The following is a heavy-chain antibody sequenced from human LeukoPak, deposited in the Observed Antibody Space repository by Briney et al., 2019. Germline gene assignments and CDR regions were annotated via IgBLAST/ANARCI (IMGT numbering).Heavy chain of an antibody. J-gene: IGHJ4*02. V-gene: IGHV4-59*01. CDR3: ARVSGYDWESFYDH. Sequence: SETLSLTCTVSGGSISSYYWSWIRQPPGKGLEWIGYIYYSGSTNYNPSLKSRVTISVDTSKNQFSLKLSSVTAADTAMYYCARVSGYDWESFYDHWGQGSLVTVSS. D-gene: IGHD5-12*01. CDR2: IYYSGST. CDR1: GGSISSYY.